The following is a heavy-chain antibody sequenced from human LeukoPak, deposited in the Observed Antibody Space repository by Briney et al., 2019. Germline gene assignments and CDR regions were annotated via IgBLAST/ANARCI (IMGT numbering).Heavy chain of an antibody. V-gene: IGHV3-20*04. Sequence: PGGSLRLSCAASGFTFDDYGMSWVRQAPGKGLEWVSGINWNGGSTGYADSVKGRFTISRDNAKNSLYLQMNSLRAEDTALYYCARDAEYGSSSPLDYWGQGTLVTVSS. CDR2: INWNGGST. CDR3: ARDAEYGSSSPLDY. J-gene: IGHJ4*02. CDR1: GFTFDDYG. D-gene: IGHD6-6*01.